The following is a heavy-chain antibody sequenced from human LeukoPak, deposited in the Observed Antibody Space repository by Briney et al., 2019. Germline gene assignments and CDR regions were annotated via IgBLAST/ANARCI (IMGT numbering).Heavy chain of an antibody. CDR1: GYAFTSYY. V-gene: IGHV1-46*01. CDR2: INPSGGST. D-gene: IGHD2-15*01. J-gene: IGHJ3*02. Sequence: ASVKVSCKASGYAFTSYYMHWVRQAPGQGLEWMGIINPSGGSTSYAQKFQGRVTMTRDMSTSTVYMELSSLRSEDTAVYYCARDGEDSGGTVLWGAFDIWGQGTMVTVSS. CDR3: ARDGEDSGGTVLWGAFDI.